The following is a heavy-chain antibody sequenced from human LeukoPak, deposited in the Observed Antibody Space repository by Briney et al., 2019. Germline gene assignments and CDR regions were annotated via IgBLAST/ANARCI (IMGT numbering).Heavy chain of an antibody. CDR3: ATSLVPAAYYMDV. V-gene: IGHV1-24*01. D-gene: IGHD2-2*01. CDR2: FDPEDGET. CDR1: GYTLTELS. Sequence: ASVKVSCKVSGYTLTELSMHWVRQAPGKGLEWMGGFDPEDGETIYAQKFQGRVTMPEDTSTDTAYMELSSLRSEDTAVYYCATSLVPAAYYMDVWGKGTTVTVSS. J-gene: IGHJ6*03.